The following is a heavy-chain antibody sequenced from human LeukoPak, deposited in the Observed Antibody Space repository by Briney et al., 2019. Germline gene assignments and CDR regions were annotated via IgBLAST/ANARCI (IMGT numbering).Heavy chain of an antibody. CDR2: ISYDGSNK. J-gene: IGHJ4*02. Sequence: PGGSLRLSCAASGFTFSSCAMHWVRQAPGKGLEWVAVISYDGSNKYYADSVKGRFTISRDNSKNTLYLQMNSLRAEDTAVYYCARDRQNIAVAGYFDYWGQGTLVTVSS. CDR1: GFTFSSCA. V-gene: IGHV3-30-3*01. D-gene: IGHD6-19*01. CDR3: ARDRQNIAVAGYFDY.